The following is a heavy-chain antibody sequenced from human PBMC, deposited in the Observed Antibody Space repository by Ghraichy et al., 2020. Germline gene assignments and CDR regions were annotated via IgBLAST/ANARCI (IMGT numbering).Heavy chain of an antibody. CDR1: GGTFSSYA. Sequence: SVKVSCKASGGTFSSYAISWVRQAPGQGLEWMGGIIPIFGTANYAQKFQGRVTITTDESTSTAYMELSSLRSEDTAVYYCATGSGPQYYFDYWGQGTLVTVSS. V-gene: IGHV1-69*05. CDR3: ATGSGPQYYFDY. J-gene: IGHJ4*02. CDR2: IIPIFGTA. D-gene: IGHD2-15*01.